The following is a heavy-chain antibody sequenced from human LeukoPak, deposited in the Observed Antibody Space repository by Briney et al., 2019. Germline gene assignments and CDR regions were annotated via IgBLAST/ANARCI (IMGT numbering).Heavy chain of an antibody. D-gene: IGHD2-21*01. CDR2: MNPKSGYS. V-gene: IGHV1-8*03. CDR3: AKGGDWEQELAGYYDY. J-gene: IGHJ4*02. CDR1: GYNLTRYD. Sequence: ASVKVSCKASGYNLTRYDLSWVRQAPGQRLEWMGWMNPKSGYSGYAQKFQGRVRITRNAYINTAYLELSRLTSEDTAVYYCAKGGDWEQELAGYYDYWGPGTLVTVSS.